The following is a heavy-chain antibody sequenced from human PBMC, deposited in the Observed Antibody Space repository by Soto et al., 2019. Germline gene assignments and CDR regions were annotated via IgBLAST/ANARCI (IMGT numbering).Heavy chain of an antibody. D-gene: IGHD1-1*01. V-gene: IGHV3-30-3*01. CDR1: GFTFSIYA. CDR3: ARDQNWNDKISAFDI. Sequence: PGGSLRLSCAASGFTFSIYAMHWVRHAPGKGLEWVAVISYDGSNKYYADSVKGRFTISRDNSKNTLYLQMNSLRAEDTAVYYCARDQNWNDKISAFDIWGQGTMVTVSS. J-gene: IGHJ3*02. CDR2: ISYDGSNK.